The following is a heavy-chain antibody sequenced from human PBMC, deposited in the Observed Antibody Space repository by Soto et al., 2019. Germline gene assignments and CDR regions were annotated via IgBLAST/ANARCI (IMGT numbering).Heavy chain of an antibody. D-gene: IGHD3-10*01. J-gene: IGHJ5*02. Sequence: GASVKVSCKASGYTFTNYGISWVRQAPAQGLEWMGWISAYNGNTKYAQKLQGRVTMTTDTSTSTAYMELRSLRSDDTAVYYCARGVGSGSYYNQYNWFDPWGQGTLVTVSS. V-gene: IGHV1-18*01. CDR1: GYTFTNYG. CDR3: ARGVGSGSYYNQYNWFDP. CDR2: ISAYNGNT.